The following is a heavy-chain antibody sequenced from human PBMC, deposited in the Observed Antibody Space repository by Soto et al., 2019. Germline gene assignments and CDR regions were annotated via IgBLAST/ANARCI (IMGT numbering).Heavy chain of an antibody. CDR1: GFTFRSYS. CDR2: ISSSSATI. Sequence: EVQLVESGGGLVQPGGPLRLSCAASGFTFRSYSMNWVRQAPGKGLEWVSYISSSSATIYYADSVKGRFTISRDNAKNALYLQMNSLRAEDTAVYYSASESDLYTWFDPWGQGTVVSVSS. J-gene: IGHJ5*02. V-gene: IGHV3-48*01. CDR3: ASESDLYTWFDP.